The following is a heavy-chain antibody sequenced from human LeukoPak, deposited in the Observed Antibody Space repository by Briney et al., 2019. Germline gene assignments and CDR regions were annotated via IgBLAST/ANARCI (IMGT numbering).Heavy chain of an antibody. Sequence: AGGSLRLSCAASGFTFSIYSMNWVRQAPGKGLEWVSAISSSSTYIYYADSVRGRFTISRDNAKNSLFLQMNSLRAEDTAVYYWARDGLSDYGDLLTCPPQVDQWGQGALVS. V-gene: IGHV3-21*01. CDR1: GFTFSIYS. J-gene: IGHJ4*02. CDR2: ISSSSTYI. D-gene: IGHD4/OR15-4a*01. CDR3: ARDGLSDYGDLLTCPPQVDQ.